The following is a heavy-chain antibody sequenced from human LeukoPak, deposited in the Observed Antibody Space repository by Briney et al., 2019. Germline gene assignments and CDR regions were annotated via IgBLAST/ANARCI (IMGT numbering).Heavy chain of an antibody. Sequence: GGSLRLSCAVSGFTFSDSWMHWVRQAPGKGPEWLSRTSKDGSDTVYADSAKGRLTASRDNAKNTVYLELTNLRPDDTALYYCARGGYSGSYYRFSWGRGTPVTVAS. J-gene: IGHJ4*02. CDR1: GFTFSDSW. V-gene: IGHV3-74*01. D-gene: IGHD6-25*01. CDR2: TSKDGSDT. CDR3: ARGGYSGSYYRFS.